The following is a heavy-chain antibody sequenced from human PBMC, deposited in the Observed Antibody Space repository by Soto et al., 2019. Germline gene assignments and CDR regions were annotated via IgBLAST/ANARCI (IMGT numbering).Heavy chain of an antibody. J-gene: IGHJ6*02. CDR3: AKVRCSSTSCYRSALYYYHGMDV. Sequence: EVQLLESGGGLVQPGGSLRLSCAASGFTFSSYAMNWVRQAPGKGLECVSAISGSGGSTDYADSVKGRFTISRDNSKNTLYLQMNSLRAEETAVYYCAKVRCSSTSCYRSALYYYHGMDVWGQGTTVTVSS. V-gene: IGHV3-23*01. D-gene: IGHD2-2*01. CDR2: ISGSGGST. CDR1: GFTFSSYA.